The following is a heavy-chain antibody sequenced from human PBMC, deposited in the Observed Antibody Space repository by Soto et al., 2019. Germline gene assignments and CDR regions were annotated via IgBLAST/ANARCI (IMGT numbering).Heavy chain of an antibody. CDR2: INEDESNT. CDR3: GRGLLLDY. CDR1: GFTFSNYG. J-gene: IGHJ4*02. V-gene: IGHV3-74*02. Sequence: EVHLVESGGGLVQPGGSLGLSCATSGFTFSNYGMHWVRQAPGKGPVWVSRINEDESNTNYADSVKGRFTISRDNAKNTLYLHMNSLRADDTAVYYCGRGLLLDYWGQGTRVTVSS.